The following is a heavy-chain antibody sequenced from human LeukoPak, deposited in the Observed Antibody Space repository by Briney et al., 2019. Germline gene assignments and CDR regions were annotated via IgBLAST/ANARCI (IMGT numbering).Heavy chain of an antibody. CDR1: GYTFTSYD. CDR3: ARGPHVYSYGGAINYYYYYYMDV. CDR2: MNPNSGNT. V-gene: IGHV1-8*03. D-gene: IGHD5-18*01. Sequence: ASVKVSCKASGYTFTSYDIHWVRQATGQGLEWMGWMNPNSGNTGYAQKFQGRVTITRNTSISTAYMELSSLRSEDTAVYYCARGPHVYSYGGAINYYYYYYMDVWGKGTTVTVSS. J-gene: IGHJ6*03.